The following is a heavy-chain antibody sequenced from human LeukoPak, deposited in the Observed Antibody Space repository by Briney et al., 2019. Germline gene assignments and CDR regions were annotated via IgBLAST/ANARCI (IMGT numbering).Heavy chain of an antibody. Sequence: GGSLRLSCAASGFTVSTNYMTWVRQAPGKGLEWVSAIYSGGTTYYADSVKGGFTISRDNSKNTVYLQVNSLRAEDTAVYYCARASGHNSGWYDWYFDYWGQGTLVTVSS. CDR2: IYSGGTT. D-gene: IGHD6-19*01. CDR1: GFTVSTNY. CDR3: ARASGHNSGWYDWYFDY. V-gene: IGHV3-66*01. J-gene: IGHJ4*02.